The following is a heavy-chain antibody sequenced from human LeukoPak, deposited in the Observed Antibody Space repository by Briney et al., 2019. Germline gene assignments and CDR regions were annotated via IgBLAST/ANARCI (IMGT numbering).Heavy chain of an antibody. Sequence: SVKVSCTASGGTFSSYAISWVRQAPGQGLEWMGGIIPIFGTANYAQKFQGGVTITADESTSTAYMELSSLRSEDTAVYYCAREASEADFWSGYRYNWFDPWGQGTLVTVSS. CDR1: GGTFSSYA. CDR2: IIPIFGTA. CDR3: AREASEADFWSGYRYNWFDP. D-gene: IGHD3-3*01. J-gene: IGHJ5*02. V-gene: IGHV1-69*13.